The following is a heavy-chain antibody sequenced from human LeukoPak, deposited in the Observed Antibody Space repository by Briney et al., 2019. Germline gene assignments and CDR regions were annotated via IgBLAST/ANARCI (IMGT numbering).Heavy chain of an antibody. CDR3: SKSGLGGLDSTAYRFLEH. CDR1: GYSFTGHY. J-gene: IGHJ4*02. D-gene: IGHD3-22*01. CDR2: INPASGGT. Sequence: ASVMVSCKASGYSFTGHYLYWVRQAPGQGLEWMGWINPASGGTEYAQIFHGRVSMTTDTSTNTAYMELTRLISDDTAVYYCSKSGLGGLDSTAYRFLEHWGQGTLIAVSS. V-gene: IGHV1-2*02.